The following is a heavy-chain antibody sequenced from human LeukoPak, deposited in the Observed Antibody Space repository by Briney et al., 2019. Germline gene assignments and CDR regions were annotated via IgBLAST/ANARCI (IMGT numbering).Heavy chain of an antibody. J-gene: IGHJ6*02. CDR2: IIPILGIA. CDR3: ARAAAAGTYYYYGMDV. CDR1: GGTFSSYA. D-gene: IGHD6-13*01. V-gene: IGHV1-69*04. Sequence: GASVKVSCKASGGTFSSYAISWVRQAPGQGLEWMGRIIPILGIANYAQKFQGRVTITADKSTSTAYMELSSLRSEDTAVYYCARAAAAGTYYYYGMDVWGQGTTVTVSS.